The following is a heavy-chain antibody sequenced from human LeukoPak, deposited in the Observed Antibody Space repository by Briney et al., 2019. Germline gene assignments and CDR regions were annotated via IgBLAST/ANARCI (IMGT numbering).Heavy chain of an antibody. CDR1: GFTVSSNY. D-gene: IGHD1-26*01. J-gene: IGHJ6*02. V-gene: IGHV3-53*01. CDR2: IYTGGTT. CDR3: AKMGRDGYYYYGMDV. Sequence: GGSLRLSCAASGFTVSSNYMSWVRQAPGKGLEWVSVIYTGGTTYYADSVKGRFTISRDNSKNTLYLQMNSLRAEDTAVYYCAKMGRDGYYYYGMDVWGQGTTVTVSS.